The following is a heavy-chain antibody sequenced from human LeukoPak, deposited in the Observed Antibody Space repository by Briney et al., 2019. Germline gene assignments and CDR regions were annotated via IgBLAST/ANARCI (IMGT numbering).Heavy chain of an antibody. J-gene: IGHJ4*02. CDR1: GFTFSDYY. D-gene: IGHD3-10*01. V-gene: IGHV3-66*01. Sequence: GSLRLSCAASGFTFSDYYMSWVRQAPGKGLEWVSIIYSVGRTDYAESVKGRFTISRDNAKNSLYLLMNSLRAEDTAVYYCARDSPLGANYIDYWGQGTLVTVSS. CDR2: IYSVGRT. CDR3: ARDSPLGANYIDY.